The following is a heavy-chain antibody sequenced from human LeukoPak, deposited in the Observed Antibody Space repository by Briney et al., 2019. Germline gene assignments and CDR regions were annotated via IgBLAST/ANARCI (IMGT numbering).Heavy chain of an antibody. CDR2: INTDGSER. CDR3: ARDTGFSNFDY. CDR1: GFTISGHW. D-gene: IGHD2-8*02. V-gene: IGHV3-7*01. J-gene: IGHJ4*02. Sequence: GGSLRLSCAASGFTISGHWMAWVRQAPGKGLEWVADINTDGSERYYVDSVKGRVTISRDNAKNTLYLQMDSLRADDTAVYYCARDTGFSNFDYWGQGTLVAVSS.